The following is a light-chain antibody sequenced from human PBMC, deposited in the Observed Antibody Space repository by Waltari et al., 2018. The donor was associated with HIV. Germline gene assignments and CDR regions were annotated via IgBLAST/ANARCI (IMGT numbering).Light chain of an antibody. CDR1: TSNSGKSY. CDR2: DNS. J-gene: IGLJ1*01. Sequence: QSVLTQPPSVSAAPGQKVPIPCSGSTSNSGKSYVSWYQRLPGTAPKLLIYDNSERPSGIPDRFSGSKSGTSATLGITGLQTGDEADYYCGTWDSSLSAVVFGTGTKVTVL. V-gene: IGLV1-51*01. CDR3: GTWDSSLSAVV.